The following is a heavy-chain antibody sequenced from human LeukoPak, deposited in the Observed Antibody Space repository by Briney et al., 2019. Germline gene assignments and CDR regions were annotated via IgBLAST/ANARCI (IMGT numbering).Heavy chain of an antibody. D-gene: IGHD6-13*01. J-gene: IGHJ5*02. CDR1: GFTFSSYA. CDR3: ARVSSSWSNWFDP. Sequence: GGSLRLSCAASGFTFSSYAMHWVRQAPGKGLEWVAVISYDGSNKYYADSVKGRFTISRDNSKNTLYLQMNSLRAEDTAVYYCARVSSSWSNWFDPWGQGTLVTVSS. CDR2: ISYDGSNK. V-gene: IGHV3-30-3*01.